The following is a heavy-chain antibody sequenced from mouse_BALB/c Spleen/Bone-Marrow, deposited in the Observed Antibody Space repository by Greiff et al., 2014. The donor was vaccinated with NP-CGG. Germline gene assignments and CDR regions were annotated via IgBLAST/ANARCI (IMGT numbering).Heavy chain of an antibody. V-gene: IGHV1-54*01. CDR3: ARFGRYYFDY. Sequence: VQLQQSGAELVRPGTAVNVSCKASGYAFPNYLIEWVKQRPGQGLEWIGVINPGSGGANYDEKFKGKATLTADKSSSTAYMQLSSLTSDDSAVYFCARFGRYYFDYWGQGTTLTGST. CDR2: INPGSGGA. J-gene: IGHJ2*01. CDR1: GYAFPNYL.